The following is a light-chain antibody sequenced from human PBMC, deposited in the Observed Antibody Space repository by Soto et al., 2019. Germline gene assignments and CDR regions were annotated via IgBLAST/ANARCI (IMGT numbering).Light chain of an antibody. Sequence: EIVLTQSPGTLSLSPVERATLSCRASQSVSISYLAWYQQKPGQAPRLVIYGASSRATGIPDRFSGSGSGTDFTLTISRLEPEDFAVYYCQQYGSSTITFGQGTRLEI. CDR3: QQYGSSTIT. J-gene: IGKJ5*01. CDR2: GAS. CDR1: QSVSISY. V-gene: IGKV3-20*01.